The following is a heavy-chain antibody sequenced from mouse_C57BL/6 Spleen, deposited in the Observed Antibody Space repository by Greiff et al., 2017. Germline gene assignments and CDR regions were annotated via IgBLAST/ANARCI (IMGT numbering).Heavy chain of an antibody. CDR2: IDPSDSET. V-gene: IGHV1-52*01. CDR1: GYTFTSYW. CDR3: ARRGDGYYFDY. Sequence: QVQLQQPGAELVRPGSSVKLSCKASGYTFTSYWMHWVKQRPIQGLEWIGNIDPSDSETHYNQKFKDKATLTVDKSSSTAYMQLSSLTSEDSAFYYCARRGDGYYFDYWGQGTTLTVSS. J-gene: IGHJ2*01. D-gene: IGHD2-3*01.